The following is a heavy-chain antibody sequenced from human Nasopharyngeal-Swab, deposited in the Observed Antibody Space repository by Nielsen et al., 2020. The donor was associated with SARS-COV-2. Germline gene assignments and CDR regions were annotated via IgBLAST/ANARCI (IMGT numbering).Heavy chain of an antibody. CDR3: ARGGAGYYYYMDV. Sequence: SETLSLTCTVSGGSISSGDYYWSWIRQPPGKGLEWIGYIYYSGSTYYNPSLKSRVIISVDTSKNQFSLKLSSVTAADTAVYYCARGGAGYYYYMDVRGKGTTVTVSS. D-gene: IGHD3-16*01. CDR2: IYYSGST. V-gene: IGHV4-30-4*01. J-gene: IGHJ6*03. CDR1: GGSISSGDYY.